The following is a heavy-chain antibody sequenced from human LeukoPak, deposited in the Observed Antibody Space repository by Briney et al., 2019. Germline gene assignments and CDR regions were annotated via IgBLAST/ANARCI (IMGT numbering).Heavy chain of an antibody. Sequence: KPGGSLRLSCAASGFTFSSYSMNWVRQAPGKGLEWVSSISSSSSYIYYADSVKGRFTISRDNAKNSLYLQMNSLRAEDTAVYYCARDRGLRFLEWSQEGDAFDIWGQGTMVTVSS. CDR3: ARDRGLRFLEWSQEGDAFDI. CDR2: ISSSSSYI. V-gene: IGHV3-21*01. D-gene: IGHD3-3*01. J-gene: IGHJ3*02. CDR1: GFTFSSYS.